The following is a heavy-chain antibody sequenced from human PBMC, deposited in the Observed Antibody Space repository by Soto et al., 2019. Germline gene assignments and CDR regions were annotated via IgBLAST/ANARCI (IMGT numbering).Heavy chain of an antibody. V-gene: IGHV3-21*01. CDR1: GFTFSSYS. CDR2: ISSSSSYI. J-gene: IGHJ4*02. Sequence: GGSLRLSCAASGFTFSSYSMNWVRQAPGKGLEWVSSISSSSSYIYYADSVKGRFTISRDNAKNSLYLQMNSLRAEDTAVYYCARDKGIAAHTVDCWGQGNLVTVSS. D-gene: IGHD6-13*01. CDR3: ARDKGIAAHTVDC.